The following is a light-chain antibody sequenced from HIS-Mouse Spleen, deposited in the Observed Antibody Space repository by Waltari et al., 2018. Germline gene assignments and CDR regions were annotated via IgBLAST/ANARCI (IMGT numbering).Light chain of an antibody. CDR1: KLGAKY. V-gene: IGLV3-1*01. CDR3: QAWDSSTYV. Sequence: SYELTQPPSVSVSPGQTASLTCSGDKLGAKYACWYQQKPSQSPVLVIYQDSKRPSGIPERFSGSNSGNTATQTISGTQAMDEADYYCQAWDSSTYVFGTGTKVTVL. J-gene: IGLJ1*01. CDR2: QDS.